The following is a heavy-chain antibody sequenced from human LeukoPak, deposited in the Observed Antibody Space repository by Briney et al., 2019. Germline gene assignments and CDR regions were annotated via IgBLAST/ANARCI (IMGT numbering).Heavy chain of an antibody. CDR3: AKGNGYSYGRYYFDY. V-gene: IGHV3-23*01. Sequence: GSLRLSCAASGFTFSSYAMGWVRQAPGKGLEWVSAITASGGNIYYADSVKGRFTISRDNSKNTLYLQVNSLRAEDTAVYYCAKGNGYSYGRYYFDYWGQGTLVTVSS. CDR2: ITASGGNI. CDR1: GFTFSSYA. J-gene: IGHJ4*02. D-gene: IGHD5-18*01.